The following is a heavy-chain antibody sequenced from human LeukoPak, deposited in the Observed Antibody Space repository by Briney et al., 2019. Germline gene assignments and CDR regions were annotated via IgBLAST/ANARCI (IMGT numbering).Heavy chain of an antibody. J-gene: IGHJ4*02. CDR1: GGPISSYY. CDR3: ARESSWGNFDY. V-gene: IGHV4-59*01. D-gene: IGHD7-27*01. Sequence: PSETLSLTCTDSGGPISSYYWSWLRQPPGKGLEWIGYIYYSGSTNYNPSLKSRVTISVDTSKNQFSLKLSYVTAADTAVYFCARESSWGNFDYWGQGTLVTVSS. CDR2: IYYSGST.